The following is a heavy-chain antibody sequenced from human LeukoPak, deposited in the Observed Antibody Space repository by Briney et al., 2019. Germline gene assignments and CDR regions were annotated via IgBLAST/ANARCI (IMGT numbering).Heavy chain of an antibody. CDR2: INWNGAST. Sequence: GGSLRLSCAASGFSFDDLGMTWVRQVPGKGLEWVAGINWNGASTGYADSVRGRFTISRDNAKNSLYLQMNSLRAEGTALYYCARAVCPTIKFCDSSYFMDVWGKGTTVNVS. CDR1: GFSFDDLG. V-gene: IGHV3-20*04. D-gene: IGHD6-6*01. J-gene: IGHJ6*03. CDR3: ARAVCPTIKFCDSSYFMDV.